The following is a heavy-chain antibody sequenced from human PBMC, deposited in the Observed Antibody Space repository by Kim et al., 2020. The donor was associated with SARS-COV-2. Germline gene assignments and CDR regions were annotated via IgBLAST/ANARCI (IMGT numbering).Heavy chain of an antibody. CDR2: ISAYNGNT. Sequence: ASVKVSCKASGYTFTSYGISWVRQAPGQGLEWMGWISAYNGNTNYAQKLQGRVTMTTDTSTSTAYMELRSLRSDDTAVYYCAREGTGDRLWFGDGVWFDPWGQGTLVTVSS. D-gene: IGHD3-10*01. V-gene: IGHV1-18*04. CDR1: GYTFTSYG. CDR3: AREGTGDRLWFGDGVWFDP. J-gene: IGHJ5*02.